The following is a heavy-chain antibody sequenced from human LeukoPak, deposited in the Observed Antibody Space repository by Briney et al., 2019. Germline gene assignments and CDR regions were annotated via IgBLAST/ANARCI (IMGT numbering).Heavy chain of an antibody. CDR3: ARGPPTSSNWFDP. CDR2: MNPHSGNT. Sequence: GASVKVSSKASGYTFSSNDINWVRQATGQGLEWMGWMNPHSGNTGYAQKFQGRVTITRNSSISTAYMELSSLRSEDTAVYYCARGPPTSSNWFDPWGQGTLVTVSS. V-gene: IGHV1-8*01. J-gene: IGHJ5*02. CDR1: GYTFSSND.